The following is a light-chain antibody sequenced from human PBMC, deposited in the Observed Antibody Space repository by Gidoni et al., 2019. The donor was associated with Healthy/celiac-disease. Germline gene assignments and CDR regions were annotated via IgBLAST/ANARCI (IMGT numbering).Light chain of an antibody. Sequence: DIHMTQSPSTLSASVGDRVTITCRASQSISSWLAWYQQKPGKAPKLLIYDASSLESGVPSRFSGSGSGTEFTLTISSLQPDDFATYYCQQYNRYSGTFGQGTKLEIK. J-gene: IGKJ2*02. CDR3: QQYNRYSGT. CDR1: QSISSW. CDR2: DAS. V-gene: IGKV1-5*01.